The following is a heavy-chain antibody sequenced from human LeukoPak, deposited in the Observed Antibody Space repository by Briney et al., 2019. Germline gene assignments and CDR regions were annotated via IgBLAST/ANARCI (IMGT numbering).Heavy chain of an antibody. Sequence: SVKVSCKASGGTFSSYAISWVRQAPGQGLEWMGGIIPIFGTANYAQKFQGRVTITTDESTSTAYMELSSLRSEDTAVYYCAGDTGDSLSPIVVVPAAATGAFDIWGQGTMVTVSS. J-gene: IGHJ3*02. D-gene: IGHD2-2*01. CDR3: AGDTGDSLSPIVVVPAAATGAFDI. V-gene: IGHV1-69*05. CDR2: IIPIFGTA. CDR1: GGTFSSYA.